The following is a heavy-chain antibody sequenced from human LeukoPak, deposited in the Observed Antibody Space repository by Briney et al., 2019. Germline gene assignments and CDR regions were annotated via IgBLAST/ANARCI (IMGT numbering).Heavy chain of an antibody. V-gene: IGHV3-7*01. Sequence: GGSLRLSCAASGFTFSSYWMSWMRQAPGKGLEWVANIKYDGNEEHYVDSVRGRFTISRDNAKNSLYLQLNSLRVEDTAVYYCASRYYDSSGYDAFDIWGQGTMVTVSS. CDR3: ASRYYDSSGYDAFDI. CDR1: GFTFSSYW. CDR2: IKYDGNEE. J-gene: IGHJ3*02. D-gene: IGHD3-22*01.